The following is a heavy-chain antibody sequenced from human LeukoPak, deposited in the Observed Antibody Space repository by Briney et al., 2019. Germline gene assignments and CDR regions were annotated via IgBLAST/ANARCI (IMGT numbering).Heavy chain of an antibody. V-gene: IGHV1-2*02. CDR2: INPNSGGT. D-gene: IGHD1-26*01. CDR3: ARGSIVGATFDYFDY. CDR1: GYTFTGYY. J-gene: IGHJ4*02. Sequence: GASVKVSCKASGYTFTGYYIDWVRQAPGQGLEWMGWINPNSGGTNYAQKFQGRVTMTRDTSISTAYMDLSRLRSDDTAVYYCARGSIVGATFDYFDYWGQGTLVTVSS.